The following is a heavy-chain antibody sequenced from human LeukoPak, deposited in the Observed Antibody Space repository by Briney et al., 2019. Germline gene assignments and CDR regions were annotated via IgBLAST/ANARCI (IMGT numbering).Heavy chain of an antibody. CDR1: GYTFTGYY. J-gene: IGHJ4*02. V-gene: IGHV1-2*06. CDR2: INPNSGGT. D-gene: IGHD1-1*01. Sequence: ASVKVSCKASGYTFTGYYMHWVRQAPGQGLEWMGRINPNSGGTSYAQKFQGRVTMTRDTSISTAYMELSRLRSDDTAVYYCARDLIERSTNYWGQGTLVTVSS. CDR3: ARDLIERSTNY.